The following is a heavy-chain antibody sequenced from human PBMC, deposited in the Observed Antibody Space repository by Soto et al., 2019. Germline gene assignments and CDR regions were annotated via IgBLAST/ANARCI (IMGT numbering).Heavy chain of an antibody. CDR1: RFTVSSTS. V-gene: IGHV3-53*04. CDR2: LFRDGTT. Sequence: PGGSLRLSYAGSRFTVSSTSMIWVRQAPGKGLEWVSVLFRDGTTFYADSVKGRFTISRHNSENTLYLQMNSLRGEDTAVYYCARAEYTGSWTAERDYWGQGT. D-gene: IGHD6-13*01. CDR3: ARAEYTGSWTAERDY. J-gene: IGHJ4*02.